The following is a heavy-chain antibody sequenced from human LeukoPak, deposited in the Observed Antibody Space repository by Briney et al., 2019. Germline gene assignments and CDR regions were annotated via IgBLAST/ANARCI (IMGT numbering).Heavy chain of an antibody. V-gene: IGHV1-69*05. J-gene: IGHJ5*02. CDR1: GGTFSSYA. D-gene: IGHD3-22*01. CDR3: ARSYYYDSSGLWFDP. Sequence: PPASVKVSCKASGGTFSSYAISWVRQAPGQGLEWMGGIIPIFGTANYAQKFQGRVTITTDESTSTAYMELSSLRSEDTAVYYCARSYYYDSSGLWFDPWGQGTLVTVSS. CDR2: IIPIFGTA.